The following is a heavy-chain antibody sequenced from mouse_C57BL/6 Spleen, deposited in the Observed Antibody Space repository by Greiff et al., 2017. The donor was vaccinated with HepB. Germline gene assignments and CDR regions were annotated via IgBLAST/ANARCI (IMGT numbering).Heavy chain of an antibody. V-gene: IGHV1-55*01. Sequence: VQLQQPGAELVKPGASVKMSCKASGYTFTSYWITWVKQRPGQGLEWIGDIYPGSGSTNYNEKFKSKATLTVDTSSSTAYMQLSSLTSEDSAVYYCARPAQVSAWFAYWGQGTLVTVSA. CDR2: IYPGSGST. CDR1: GYTFTSYW. D-gene: IGHD3-2*02. CDR3: ARPAQVSAWFAY. J-gene: IGHJ3*01.